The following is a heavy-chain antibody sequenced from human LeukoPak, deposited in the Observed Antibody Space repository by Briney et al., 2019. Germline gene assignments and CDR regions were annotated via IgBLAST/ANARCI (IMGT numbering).Heavy chain of an antibody. CDR1: GGTFSSYT. CDR2: IIPILGIA. V-gene: IGHV1-69*04. J-gene: IGHJ5*02. Sequence: SSVKVSCKASGGTFSSYTISWVRQAPGQGLEWMGRIIPILGIANYAQKFQGRVTITADKSTSTAYMELSSLRSEDTAVYYCAREVEQQLVLYWFDPWGQGTLVTVSS. CDR3: AREVEQQLVLYWFDP. D-gene: IGHD6-13*01.